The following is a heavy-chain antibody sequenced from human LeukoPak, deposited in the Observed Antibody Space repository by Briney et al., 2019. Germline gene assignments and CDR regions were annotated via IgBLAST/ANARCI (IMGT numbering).Heavy chain of an antibody. CDR3: AREGALTFDY. D-gene: IGHD4/OR15-4a*01. V-gene: IGHV1-18*01. Sequence: ASVKVSCKASGYTFTSYGITWVRQAPGQRLEWMGWIRVYNGNTNYAQKLQGRVTMTTDTSTSTAYMELRSLRSDDTAVYYCAREGALTFDYWGQGTLVTVSS. CDR2: IRVYNGNT. J-gene: IGHJ4*02. CDR1: GYTFTSYG.